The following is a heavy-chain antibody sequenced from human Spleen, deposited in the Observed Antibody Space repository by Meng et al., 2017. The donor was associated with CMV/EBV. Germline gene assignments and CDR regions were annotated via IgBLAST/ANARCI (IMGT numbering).Heavy chain of an antibody. D-gene: IGHD1-26*01. CDR1: GFTFSSYA. J-gene: IGHJ4*02. Sequence: GGSLRLSCAASGFTFSSYAMSWVRQAPGKGLGWVSAISGSGGSTNYADSVKGRFTISRDNSKNTLYLQMNSLRAEDTAVYYCAKKEPVVGATWAPYYWGQGTLVTVSS. CDR2: ISGSGGST. CDR3: AKKEPVVGATWAPYY. V-gene: IGHV3-23*01.